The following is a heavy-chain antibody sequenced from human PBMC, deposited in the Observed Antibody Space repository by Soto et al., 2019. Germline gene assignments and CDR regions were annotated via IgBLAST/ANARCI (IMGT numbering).Heavy chain of an antibody. CDR3: AKEQVGSTLGIGDY. V-gene: IGHV3-23*01. CDR2: ISGSGGST. J-gene: IGHJ4*02. Sequence: GGSLRLSCAASGFTFSSYAMSWVRQAPGKGLEWVSAISGSGGSTYYADSVKGRFTISRDNSKNTLYLQMNSLRAEDTAVYYWAKEQVGSTLGIGDYWGQGTLVTVSS. D-gene: IGHD7-27*01. CDR1: GFTFSSYA.